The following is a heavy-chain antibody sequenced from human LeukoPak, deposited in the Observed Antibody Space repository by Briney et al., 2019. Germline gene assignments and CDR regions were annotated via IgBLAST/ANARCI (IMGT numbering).Heavy chain of an antibody. CDR1: GFTFSSFW. Sequence: PGGSLRLSCAASGFTFSSFWMSWVRQAPGRGLEWVATIRQDGSQKYYLDSVKGRFTISRDNAKNSLYLQMNSLRAEDTAVYYCAKDQDYDYIWGSSRVWGQGTLVTVSS. D-gene: IGHD3-16*02. V-gene: IGHV3-7*03. J-gene: IGHJ4*02. CDR3: AKDQDYDYIWGSSRV. CDR2: IRQDGSQK.